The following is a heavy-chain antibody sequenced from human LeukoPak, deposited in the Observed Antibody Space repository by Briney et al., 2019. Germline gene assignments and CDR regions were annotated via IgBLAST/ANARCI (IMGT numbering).Heavy chain of an antibody. Sequence: GGSLRLSCAASGFTFSSYGMHWVRQAPGKGLEGVAFIRDDGSNKYYADSVKGRFTISRDNSKNPLYLQMNSLRAEDTAVYYCAKAATTVVTPNYFDYWGQGTLVTVSS. J-gene: IGHJ4*02. D-gene: IGHD4-23*01. CDR1: GFTFSSYG. V-gene: IGHV3-30*02. CDR3: AKAATTVVTPNYFDY. CDR2: IRDDGSNK.